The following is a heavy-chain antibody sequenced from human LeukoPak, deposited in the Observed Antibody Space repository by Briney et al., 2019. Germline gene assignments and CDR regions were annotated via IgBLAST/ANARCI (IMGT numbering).Heavy chain of an antibody. V-gene: IGHV1-2*02. Sequence: ASVKVSCKASGYSFTGYYMHWVRQAPGQGLEWMGWINPNTGDTNYAQKFQGRITVTRDTSISTAYMGLSRLRFDDTAVYYCARKGPYDSSGYYSEYWYFDLWGRGTLVTVPS. CDR3: ARKGPYDSSGYYSEYWYFDL. CDR2: INPNTGDT. CDR1: GYSFTGYY. D-gene: IGHD3-22*01. J-gene: IGHJ2*01.